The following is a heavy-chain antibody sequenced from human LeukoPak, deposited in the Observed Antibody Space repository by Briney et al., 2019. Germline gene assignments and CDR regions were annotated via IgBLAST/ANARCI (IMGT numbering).Heavy chain of an antibody. CDR3: ARDGRYCSGGSCYSGPPFDY. CDR2: ISGSGGST. D-gene: IGHD2-15*01. CDR1: GFTFSSYA. Sequence: GGSLRLSCAASGFTFSSYAMSWVRQAPGKGLEWVSAISGSGGSTYYADSVKGRFTISRDNSKNTLYLQMNSLRAEDTAVYYCARDGRYCSGGSCYSGPPFDYWGQGTLVTVSS. J-gene: IGHJ4*02. V-gene: IGHV3-23*01.